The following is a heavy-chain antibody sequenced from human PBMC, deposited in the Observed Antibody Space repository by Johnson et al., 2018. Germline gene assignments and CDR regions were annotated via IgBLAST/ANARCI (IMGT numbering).Heavy chain of an antibody. CDR2: ISYDGSNK. J-gene: IGHJ3*02. Sequence: QVQLVQSGGGLVQPGGSLRLSCAASGFTFSSDAMSWVRQAPGKGLEWVAVISYDGSNKYYADSVKARFTIPRDNAKNSLYLQMNSLRAEDTAVYYCAKSFLWGDAFDIWGQGTMVTVSS. D-gene: IGHD7-27*01. V-gene: IGHV3-30*18. CDR3: AKSFLWGDAFDI. CDR1: GFTFSSDA.